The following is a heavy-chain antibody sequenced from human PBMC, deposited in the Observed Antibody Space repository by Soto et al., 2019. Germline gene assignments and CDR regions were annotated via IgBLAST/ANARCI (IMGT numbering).Heavy chain of an antibody. D-gene: IGHD5-18*01. V-gene: IGHV4-34*01. Sequence: SETLSLTCAVNGGSLSDYYMSWIRQSPGKGLEWIGEISHSEGTNYNPSLKSRVTISVDTSKNQFSLKLSSVTAADTAVYYCARGRENSYGLSDWYFDLWGRGTLVTVSS. CDR3: ARGRENSYGLSDWYFDL. CDR1: GGSLSDYY. J-gene: IGHJ2*01. CDR2: ISHSEGT.